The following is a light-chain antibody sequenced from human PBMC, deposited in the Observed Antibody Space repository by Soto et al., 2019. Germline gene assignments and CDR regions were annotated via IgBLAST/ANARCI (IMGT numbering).Light chain of an antibody. Sequence: QSALTQPPSASGSPGQSVTISCTGTSSDVGGYKYVSLYQQHPGKAPHLVIYEVTKRPSGVPDRFSGSKSGNTASLTVSGLQAEDEADYYCSSYAGSPYLVFGGGTKLTVL. J-gene: IGLJ2*01. CDR3: SSYAGSPYLV. CDR2: EVT. V-gene: IGLV2-8*01. CDR1: SSDVGGYKY.